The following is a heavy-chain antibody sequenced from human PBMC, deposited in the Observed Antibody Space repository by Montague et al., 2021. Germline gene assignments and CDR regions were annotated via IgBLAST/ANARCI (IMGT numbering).Heavy chain of an antibody. D-gene: IGHD4-23*01. V-gene: IGHV3-23*01. J-gene: IGHJ4*02. CDR1: GFTFSSYA. Sequence: SLRLSCSASGFTFSSYAMSWVRQAPGKGPEWVPAISGSGGSTYYAVSVKGRFTISRDNSKNTLYLQMNSLRAEDTAVYYCANRPDITVVTLGGQGTLVTVSS. CDR3: ANRPDITVVTL. CDR2: ISGSGGST.